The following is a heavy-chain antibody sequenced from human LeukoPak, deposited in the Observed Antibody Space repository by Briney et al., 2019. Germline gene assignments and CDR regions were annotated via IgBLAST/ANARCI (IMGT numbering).Heavy chain of an antibody. D-gene: IGHD3-16*01. J-gene: IGHJ5*02. CDR2: VYHTGAS. V-gene: IGHV4-59*12. Sequence: PSETLSLTCSVSGASINNYYWTWIRQPPGKGLEWIGYVYHTGASGYHPSLKSRVTISVDTSKNQFSLKLSSVTAADTAVYYCARGPPQIQGAWFDPWGQGTLVTVSS. CDR1: GASINNYY. CDR3: ARGPPQIQGAWFDP.